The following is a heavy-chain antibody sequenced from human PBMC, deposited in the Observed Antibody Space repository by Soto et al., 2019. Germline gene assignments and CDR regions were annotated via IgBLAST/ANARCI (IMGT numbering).Heavy chain of an antibody. V-gene: IGHV4-30-2*01. CDR3: ASGKTQYYFGW. CDR1: GGSIISGDFS. Sequence: PSETLSLTCAVSGGSIISGDFSWTWIRQPPGKGLERIGYIYRTGTTYYNPSLKSRVTTSLDGSKNQFSLNLTSVTAADTAVYYCASGKTQYYFGWWGQGNQVTGSS. D-gene: IGHD1-26*01. CDR2: IYRTGTT. J-gene: IGHJ4*02.